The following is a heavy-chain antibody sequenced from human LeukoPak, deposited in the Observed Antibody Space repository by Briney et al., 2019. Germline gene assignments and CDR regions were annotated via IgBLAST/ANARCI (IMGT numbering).Heavy chain of an antibody. CDR1: GFTFSSYA. D-gene: IGHD3-22*01. CDR3: AKDEYYDSSGYSIFDY. V-gene: IGHV3-23*01. Sequence: PGGSLRLSCAASGFTFSSYAMSWVRQAPGKGLEWVSAISGSGGSTYYADSVKGRFTISGDNSKNTLYLQMDSLRAEDTAVYYCAKDEYYDSSGYSIFDYWGQGTLVTVSS. J-gene: IGHJ4*02. CDR2: ISGSGGST.